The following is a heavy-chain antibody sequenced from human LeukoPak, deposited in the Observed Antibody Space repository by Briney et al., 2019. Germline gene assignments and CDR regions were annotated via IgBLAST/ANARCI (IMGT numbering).Heavy chain of an antibody. J-gene: IGHJ6*03. CDR3: ARSRGWYGYYYYYMDV. Sequence: SETLSLTCAVYGGSFSGYYWSWIRQPPGKGLEWIGEINHSGSTNYNPSLKSRVTISVDTSKNQFSLKLSSVTAADTAVYYCARSRGWYGYYYYYMDVWGKGTTVTVSS. CDR2: INHSGST. D-gene: IGHD6-19*01. CDR1: GGSFSGYY. V-gene: IGHV4-34*01.